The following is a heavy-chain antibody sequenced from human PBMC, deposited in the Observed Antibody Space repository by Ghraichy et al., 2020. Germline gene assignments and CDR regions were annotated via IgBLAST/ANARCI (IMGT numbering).Heavy chain of an antibody. CDR2: ISGNSGST. CDR3: AKYRWELQRFED. V-gene: IGHV3-23*01. Sequence: GGSLRLSCAASGFPFSSYAMSWVRQAPGKGLEWVSTISGNSGSTYYSDSVKGRFTISRDNSKNTLFLQMNSLRADDTAVYYCAKYRWELQRFEDWGQGTLVTVSS. CDR1: GFPFSSYA. J-gene: IGHJ4*02. D-gene: IGHD1-26*01.